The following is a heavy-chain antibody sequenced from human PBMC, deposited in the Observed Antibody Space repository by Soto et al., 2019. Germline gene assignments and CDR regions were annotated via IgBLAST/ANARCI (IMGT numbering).Heavy chain of an antibody. D-gene: IGHD2-15*01. V-gene: IGHV4-39*01. CDR3: ARHTPGAVVAAGHYYYYYMDV. J-gene: IGHJ6*03. CDR2: IYYSGST. CDR1: GGSISSSSYY. Sequence: SETLSLTCTVSGGSISSSSYYWGWIRQPPGKGLEWIGSIYYSGSTYYNPSLKSRVTISVDTSKNQFSLKLSSVTAADTAVYYCARHTPGAVVAAGHYYYYYMDVWGKGTTVTVSS.